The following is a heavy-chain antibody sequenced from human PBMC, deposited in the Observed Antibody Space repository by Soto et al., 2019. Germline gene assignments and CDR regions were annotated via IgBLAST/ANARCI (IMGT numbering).Heavy chain of an antibody. CDR3: TKDPSTGYADH. CDR1: DFIFLDYA. V-gene: IGHV3-23*01. CDR2: ISRGGAYT. J-gene: IGHJ1*01. D-gene: IGHD3-9*01. Sequence: GGSLRLSCAASDFIFLDYAMTWVRQAPGKGLEWVSTISRGGAYTHYADSVEGRFTISRDNSKNILYLDMRSLRGEDTAFYYCTKDPSTGYADHWGQGTLVTVS.